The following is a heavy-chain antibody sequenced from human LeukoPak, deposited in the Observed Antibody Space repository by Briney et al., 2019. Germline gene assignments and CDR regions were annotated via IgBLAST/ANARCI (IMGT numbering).Heavy chain of an antibody. CDR2: INPNSGGT. D-gene: IGHD2-2*01. Sequence: ASVKVSCKASGGTFSSYAISWVRQAPGQGLEWMGWINPNSGGTNYAQKFQGRVTMTRDTSISTAYMELSRLRSDDTAVYYCARDHGDIVVVPAAIREGAFDIWGQGTMVTVSS. CDR3: ARDHGDIVVVPAAIREGAFDI. J-gene: IGHJ3*02. CDR1: GGTFSSYA. V-gene: IGHV1-2*02.